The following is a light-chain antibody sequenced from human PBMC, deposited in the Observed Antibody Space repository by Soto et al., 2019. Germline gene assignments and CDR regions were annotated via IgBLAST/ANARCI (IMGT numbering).Light chain of an antibody. V-gene: IGKV4-1*01. CDR3: QQYYSTPGT. J-gene: IGKJ1*01. CDR2: WAS. CDR1: QSVLYSSTNKNY. Sequence: DIVMTQSPDSLAVSLGERATINCKSSQSVLYSSTNKNYLAWYQQKPGQPPKLLIYWASTRESGVPDRFSGSGSGTDFTLTISSLQAEDVAVYYCQQYYSTPGTFGQGTKVEI.